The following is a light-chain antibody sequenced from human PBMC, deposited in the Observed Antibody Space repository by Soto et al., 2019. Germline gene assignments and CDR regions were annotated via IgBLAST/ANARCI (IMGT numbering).Light chain of an antibody. Sequence: DIQMTQSASSLAASVGDRVTITCRASQSINTSLNWYQQQPGKAPKVLLYGASSLQGGVPSRFSGIGSGSDFTLTITSLQPEDFAIYYCQQTYSPPSITFAQGTRLEIK. J-gene: IGKJ5*01. V-gene: IGKV1-39*01. CDR1: QSINTS. CDR3: QQTYSPPSIT. CDR2: GAS.